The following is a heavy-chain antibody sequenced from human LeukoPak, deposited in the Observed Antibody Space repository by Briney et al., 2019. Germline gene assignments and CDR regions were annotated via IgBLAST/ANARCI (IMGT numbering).Heavy chain of an antibody. D-gene: IGHD3-10*01. Sequence: GGSLRLSCTASGLAFSSYSMSWVRQAPGKGLEWVSLISGSAGSTHYADSVKGRFTISRDNYKNTLYLQMNRLRAEDTAVYYCAKDRGPMVRGVDYWGQGTLVTVSS. CDR3: AKDRGPMVRGVDY. V-gene: IGHV3-23*01. CDR2: ISGSAGST. J-gene: IGHJ4*02. CDR1: GLAFSSYS.